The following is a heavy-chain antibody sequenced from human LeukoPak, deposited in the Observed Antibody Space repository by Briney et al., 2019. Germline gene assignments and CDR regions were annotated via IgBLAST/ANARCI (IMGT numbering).Heavy chain of an antibody. CDR2: ISYDGSNK. CDR1: GFPFSSYG. V-gene: IGHV3-30*03. D-gene: IGHD3-22*01. Sequence: GGSLRLSCAASGFPFSSYGIHWVRQAPGKGLEWVAVISYDGSNKYYADSVKGRLTISRDNSKNTLYLQMNSLRAEDTAVYYCARGATYYYDSSDYWGQGTLVTISS. CDR3: ARGATYYYDSSDY. J-gene: IGHJ4*02.